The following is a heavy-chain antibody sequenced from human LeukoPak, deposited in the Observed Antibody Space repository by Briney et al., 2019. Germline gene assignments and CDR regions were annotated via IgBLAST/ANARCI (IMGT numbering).Heavy chain of an antibody. V-gene: IGHV3-7*01. CDR2: IKQDGSEK. D-gene: IGHD3-10*01. J-gene: IGHJ6*02. CDR3: AREDYYGSGSYPKNYYYGMDV. Sequence: GGSLTLSCAASEFTFSSYAMGWVRQAPGKGLEWVANIKQDGSEKYYVDSVKGRFTISRDNAKNSLYLQMNSLRAEDTAVYYCAREDYYGSGSYPKNYYYGMDVWGQGTTVTVSS. CDR1: EFTFSSYA.